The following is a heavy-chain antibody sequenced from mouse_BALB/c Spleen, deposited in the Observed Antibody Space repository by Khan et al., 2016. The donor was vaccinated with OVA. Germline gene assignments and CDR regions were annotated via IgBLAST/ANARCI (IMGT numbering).Heavy chain of an antibody. Sequence: QIQLVQSGPELKKPGETVKISCKASGYTFRNNGMNCVKQTPGKGLKWMGWINTYTGDPTYADDFKGRFAFSLETSADTAYLQINNLKNEDTATYFCARVGYNGTMDSWGQGTSVTVSS. J-gene: IGHJ4*01. V-gene: IGHV9-3-1*01. CDR2: INTYTGDP. CDR3: ARVGYNGTMDS. D-gene: IGHD2-14*01. CDR1: GYTFRNNG.